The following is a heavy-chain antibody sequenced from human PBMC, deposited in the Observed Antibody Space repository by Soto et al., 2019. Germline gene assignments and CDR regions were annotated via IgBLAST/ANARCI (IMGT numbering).Heavy chain of an antibody. V-gene: IGHV1-18*01. Sequence: ASVKVSCKASGYTFTSYGISWVRQAPGQGLEWMGWISAYNGNTNYAQNLQGRVTMTTDTSTSTAYMELRSLRSDDTAVYYCARSRSPMVRTQVFDYWGQGTLVTVSS. CDR3: ARSRSPMVRTQVFDY. CDR1: GYTFTSYG. J-gene: IGHJ4*02. CDR2: ISAYNGNT. D-gene: IGHD3-10*01.